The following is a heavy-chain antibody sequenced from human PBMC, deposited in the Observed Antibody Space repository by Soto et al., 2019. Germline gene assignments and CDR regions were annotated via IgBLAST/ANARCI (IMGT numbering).Heavy chain of an antibody. V-gene: IGHV3-21*01. Sequence: EVQLVESGGGLVKPGGYLRVSCAASGVSFNNYGMNWVRQAPGKGLEWVSSISSSSSYISYADSVKGRFTISRDNAKNSVYLQMNSLRAEDTAVYYCARSDCTSTSCYVVWFDPWGQGTLVTVSS. J-gene: IGHJ5*02. CDR2: ISSSSSYI. D-gene: IGHD2-2*01. CDR3: ARSDCTSTSCYVVWFDP. CDR1: GVSFNNYG.